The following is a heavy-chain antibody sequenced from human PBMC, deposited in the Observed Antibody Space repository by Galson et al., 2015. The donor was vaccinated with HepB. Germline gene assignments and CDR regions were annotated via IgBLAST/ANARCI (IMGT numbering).Heavy chain of an antibody. J-gene: IGHJ4*02. V-gene: IGHV1-2*06. CDR1: GYTFTGYY. D-gene: IGHD1-26*01. Sequence: SVKVSCKASGYTFTGYYMHWVRQAPGQGLEWMGRINPNSRGTNYAEKFQGRVTMTRDTSIRTAYMELSSLRSDDTAVYYCARAWEYYFDSWGQGTLVTVSS. CDR3: ARAWEYYFDS. CDR2: INPNSRGT.